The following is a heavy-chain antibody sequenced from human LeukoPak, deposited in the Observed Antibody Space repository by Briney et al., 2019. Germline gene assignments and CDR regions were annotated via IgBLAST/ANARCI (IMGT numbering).Heavy chain of an antibody. J-gene: IGHJ4*02. CDR3: ARAPYYDILTGHDY. CDR1: DGSITNND. D-gene: IGHD3-9*01. V-gene: IGHV4-59*01. Sequence: SETLSLTCTVSDGSITNNDWSWVRQTPGKGLEFIGYVHYSGTTNYNPSLRSRVTISIDTSRKHFFLKLKSVTAADTAVYYCARAPYYDILTGHDYWGQGTLVTVSS. CDR2: VHYSGTT.